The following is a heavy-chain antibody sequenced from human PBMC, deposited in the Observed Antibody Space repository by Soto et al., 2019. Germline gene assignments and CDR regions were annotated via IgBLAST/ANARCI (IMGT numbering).Heavy chain of an antibody. V-gene: IGHV3-33*01. CDR3: ARGRITIFGVVRALGGMDV. J-gene: IGHJ6*02. D-gene: IGHD3-3*01. CDR1: GFTFSSYG. CDR2: IWYDGSNK. Sequence: GGSLRLSCAASGFTFSSYGMHWVRQAPGKGLEWVAVIWYDGSNKYYADSVKGRFTISRDNSKNTLYLQMNSLRAEDTAVYYCARGRITIFGVVRALGGMDVWGQGTTVTVSS.